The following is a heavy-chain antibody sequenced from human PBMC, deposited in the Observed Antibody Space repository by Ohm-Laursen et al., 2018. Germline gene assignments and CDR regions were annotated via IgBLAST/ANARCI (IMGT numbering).Heavy chain of an antibody. V-gene: IGHV3-15*01. CDR1: GFTFSNAW. CDR3: AILWTVSAPVPDD. D-gene: IGHD2-21*02. CDR2: IKSEAYGGTT. Sequence: GSLRLSCAASGFTFSNAWMSWVRQAPGKGLEWIGRIKSEAYGGTTDYAAAVKGRFTISRDDSRNTVYLQMNSLRTEDTAFYFCAILWTVSAPVPDDWGQGTLVTVSS. J-gene: IGHJ4*02.